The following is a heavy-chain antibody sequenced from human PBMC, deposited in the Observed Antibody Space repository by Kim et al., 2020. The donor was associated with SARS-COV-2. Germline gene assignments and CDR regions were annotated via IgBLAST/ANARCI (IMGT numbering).Heavy chain of an antibody. J-gene: IGHJ3*02. Sequence: VQGRFTISRDNAENSLFLQMNSLRVEDTAVYYCARDGTFCSKGVCYDAFDTWGQGTRVIVSS. D-gene: IGHD2-8*01. V-gene: IGHV3-11*06. CDR3: ARDGTFCSKGVCYDAFDT.